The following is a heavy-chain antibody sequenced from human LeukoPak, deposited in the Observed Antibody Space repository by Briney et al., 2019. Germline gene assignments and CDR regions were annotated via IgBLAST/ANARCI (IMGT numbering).Heavy chain of an antibody. CDR3: ARPYCSGATCYSPPDY. D-gene: IGHD2-15*01. Sequence: GGSLRLSCAASGFTFSSYSMNWVRQAPGKGLEWVANINVDGSEKYYVDSVKGRFTISRDNTKNSFNLQMSSLRAEDTAVYYCARPYCSGATCYSPPDYWGQGTLVTVSS. CDR2: INVDGSEK. J-gene: IGHJ4*02. V-gene: IGHV3-7*01. CDR1: GFTFSSYS.